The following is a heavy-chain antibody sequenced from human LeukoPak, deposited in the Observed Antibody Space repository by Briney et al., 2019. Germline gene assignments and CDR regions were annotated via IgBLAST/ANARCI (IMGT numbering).Heavy chain of an antibody. Sequence: PSETLSLTCAVYGGSFSGYYWSWIRQPPGKGLEWIGEINHSGSTNYNPSLKSRVTISVDTSKNQFSLKLSSVTAADTALYYCARYLRPPYYFDYWGQGTLVTVSS. V-gene: IGHV4-34*01. J-gene: IGHJ4*02. CDR2: INHSGST. CDR3: ARYLRPPYYFDY. CDR1: GGSFSGYY.